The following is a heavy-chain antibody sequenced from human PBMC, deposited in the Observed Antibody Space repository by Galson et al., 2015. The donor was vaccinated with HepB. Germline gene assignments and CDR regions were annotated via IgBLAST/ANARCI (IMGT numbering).Heavy chain of an antibody. CDR3: ARHSGYSSSWYGWYFDL. Sequence: SETLSLTCTVSGGSISSYYWSRIRQPPGKGLEWIGYIYYSGSTNYNPSLKSRVTISVDTSKNQFSLKLSSVTAADTAVYYCARHSGYSSSWYGWYFDLWGRGTLVTVSS. CDR2: IYYSGST. J-gene: IGHJ2*01. CDR1: GGSISSYY. V-gene: IGHV4-59*08. D-gene: IGHD6-13*01.